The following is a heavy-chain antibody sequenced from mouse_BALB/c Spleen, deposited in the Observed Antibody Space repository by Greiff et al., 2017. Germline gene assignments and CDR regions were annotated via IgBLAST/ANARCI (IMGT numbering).Heavy chain of an antibody. Sequence: EVQLQQSGAELVRSGASVKLSCTASGFNIKDYYMHWVKQRPEQGLEWIGWIDPENGDTEYAPKFQGKATMTADTSSNTAYLQLSSLTSEDTAVYYCARGDARYFDVWGAGTTVTVSS. CDR1: GFNIKDYY. CDR3: ARGDARYFDV. CDR2: IDPENGDT. J-gene: IGHJ1*01. V-gene: IGHV14-4*02.